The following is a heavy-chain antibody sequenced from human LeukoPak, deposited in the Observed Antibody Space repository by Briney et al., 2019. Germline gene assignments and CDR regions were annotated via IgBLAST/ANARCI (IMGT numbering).Heavy chain of an antibody. CDR3: ARAPRGKGFVLVPAAHGDAFDI. CDR2: IRQDGSEK. CDR1: GFTFSSSW. Sequence: PAGGSLRLSCAASGFTFSSSWMSWVRQAPGKGLEWVANIRQDGSEKYYVDSVKGRFTISRDNAKNSLYLQMNSLRAEDTAVYYCARAPRGKGFVLVPAAHGDAFDIWGQGTMVTVSS. V-gene: IGHV3-7*01. J-gene: IGHJ3*02. D-gene: IGHD2-2*01.